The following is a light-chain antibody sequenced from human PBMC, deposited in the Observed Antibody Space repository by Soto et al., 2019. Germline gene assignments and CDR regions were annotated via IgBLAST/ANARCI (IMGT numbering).Light chain of an antibody. CDR3: QQYNSYPWT. V-gene: IGKV1-5*03. CDR2: KAS. J-gene: IGKJ1*01. Sequence: TQAPSSLYASVGDRVTITCRASQSISSWLAWYQQKPGKAPKLLIYKASSLESGVPSRFSGSGSGTEFTLTISSLQPDDFATYYCQQYNSYPWTFGQGTKVDIK. CDR1: QSISSW.